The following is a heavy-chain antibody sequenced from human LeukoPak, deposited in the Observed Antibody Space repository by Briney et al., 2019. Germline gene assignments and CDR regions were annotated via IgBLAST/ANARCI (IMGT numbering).Heavy chain of an antibody. D-gene: IGHD2-2*01. J-gene: IGHJ3*02. CDR3: ARDLKSTYAFDI. V-gene: IGHV3-21*01. CDR1: GFNFRAYW. CDR2: ISSSSSYI. Sequence: GGSLRLSCTTSGFNFRAYWMGWVRQAPGKGLEWVSSISSSSSYIYYADSVKGRFTISRDNAKNSLYLQMNSLRAEDTAVYYCARDLKSTYAFDIWGQGTMVTVSS.